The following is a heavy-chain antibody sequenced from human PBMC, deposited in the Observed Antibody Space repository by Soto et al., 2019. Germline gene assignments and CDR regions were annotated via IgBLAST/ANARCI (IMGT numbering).Heavy chain of an antibody. V-gene: IGHV1-18*01. CDR2: ISAYNGNT. CDR3: ARDLAVAGPFDC. D-gene: IGHD6-13*01. CDR1: GYTFTNYA. J-gene: IGHJ4*02. Sequence: QVQLVQSGAEVKKPGASVKVSCKASGYTFTNYAFSWVRQAPGQGLEWMGWISAYNGNTNYPQKLQGRVTMTTDTSTITAYMELRSLRSDDTAVYYCARDLAVAGPFDCWGQGTLVTVSS.